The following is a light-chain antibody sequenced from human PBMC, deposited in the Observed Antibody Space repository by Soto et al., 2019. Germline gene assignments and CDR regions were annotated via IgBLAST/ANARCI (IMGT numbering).Light chain of an antibody. CDR1: QTINNY. CDR3: QQSYTTLFT. V-gene: IGKV1-39*01. Sequence: DIQMTQSPSSLSASVGDRVTITCRASQTINNYLNWYQQKPGKPPNLLIYAASSLQSGVPSRFSGSGSGTDFTLSISSLQPEDFATYYCQQSYTTLFTFGPGTKVDIK. J-gene: IGKJ3*01. CDR2: AAS.